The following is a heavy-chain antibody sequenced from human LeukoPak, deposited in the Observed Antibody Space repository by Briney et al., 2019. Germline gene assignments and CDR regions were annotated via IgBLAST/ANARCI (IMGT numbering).Heavy chain of an antibody. CDR1: GFTFSDYY. V-gene: IGHV3-11*01. D-gene: IGHD1-26*01. CDR2: ISSSGSTI. J-gene: IGHJ4*02. Sequence: GGSLRLSCAASGFTFSDYYMRWIRQAPRKGLEWVSYISSSGSTIYYADSVKGRFTISRDNAKNSLYLQMNSLRAEDTAVYYCARDGRIVRAPIFDYWGQGTLVTVSS. CDR3: ARDGRIVRAPIFDY.